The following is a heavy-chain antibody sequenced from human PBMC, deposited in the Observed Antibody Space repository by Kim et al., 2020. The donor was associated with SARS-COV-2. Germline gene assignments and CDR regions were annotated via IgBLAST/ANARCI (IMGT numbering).Heavy chain of an antibody. CDR2: IDWDDDK. CDR1: GFSLSTSGMC. V-gene: IGHV2-70*11. J-gene: IGHJ3*01. Sequence: SGPTLVNPTQTLTLTCTFSGFSLSTSGMCVSWIRQPPGKALEWLARIDWDDDKYYSTSLKTRLTISKDTSKNQVVLTMTNMDPVDTATYYCARTSNWGYWHAFEVWGQGTMVTVSS. CDR3: ARTSNWGYWHAFEV. D-gene: IGHD7-27*01.